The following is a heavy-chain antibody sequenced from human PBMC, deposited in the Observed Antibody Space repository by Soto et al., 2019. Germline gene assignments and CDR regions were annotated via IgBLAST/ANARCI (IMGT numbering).Heavy chain of an antibody. CDR2: XSXXGXXX. CDR3: ARESEDLTSNFDY. CDR1: GFTFSSYA. V-gene: IGHV3-30-3*01. Sequence: GGSRRLSCAASGFTFSSYAMHWVRQAPGKGLEXVAXXSXXGXXXXXAXXXKGRFTVSRDNAKNSVYLEMNSLSAEETAVYYCARESEDLTSNFDYWGQGTLVTASS. J-gene: IGHJ4*02.